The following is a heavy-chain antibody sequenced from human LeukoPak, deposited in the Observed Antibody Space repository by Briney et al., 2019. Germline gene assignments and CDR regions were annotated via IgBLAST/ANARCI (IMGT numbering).Heavy chain of an antibody. CDR1: GGSFSGYY. J-gene: IGHJ5*02. V-gene: IGHV4-34*01. Sequence: SETLSLTCAVYGGSFSGYYWSWIRQHPGKGLEWIGEINHSGSTNYNPSLKSRVTISVDTSKNQFSLKLSSVTAADTAVYYCARVGDNGWFDPWGQGTLVTVSS. CDR3: ARVGDNGWFDP. D-gene: IGHD2-8*01. CDR2: INHSGST.